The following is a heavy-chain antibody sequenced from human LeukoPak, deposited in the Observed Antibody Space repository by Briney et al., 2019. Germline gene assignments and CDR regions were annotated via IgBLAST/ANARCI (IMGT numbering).Heavy chain of an antibody. Sequence: GGSLALSCAASGFTFSSYGMHRVRQAPGKGLEWVAVIWYDGSNKYYADSVKGRFTISRDNSKNTLYLQMNSLRAEDTAVYYCARASSSWQFDCWGQGTLVTVSS. J-gene: IGHJ4*02. D-gene: IGHD6-13*01. CDR1: GFTFSSYG. V-gene: IGHV3-33*01. CDR3: ARASSSWQFDC. CDR2: IWYDGSNK.